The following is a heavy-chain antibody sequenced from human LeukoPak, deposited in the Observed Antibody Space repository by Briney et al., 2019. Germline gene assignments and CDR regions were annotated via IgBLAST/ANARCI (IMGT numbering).Heavy chain of an antibody. CDR2: INPNSGGT. D-gene: IGHD2-2*01. CDR3: ARDDVVVPAAINHFDY. CDR1: GYTFTGYY. V-gene: IGHV1-2*02. Sequence: GASVEVSCKASGYTFTGYYMHWVRQAPGQGLEWMGWINPNSGGTNYAQKFQGRVTMTRDTSISTAYMELNRLRSDDTAVYYCARDDVVVPAAINHFDYWGQGTLVTVSS. J-gene: IGHJ4*02.